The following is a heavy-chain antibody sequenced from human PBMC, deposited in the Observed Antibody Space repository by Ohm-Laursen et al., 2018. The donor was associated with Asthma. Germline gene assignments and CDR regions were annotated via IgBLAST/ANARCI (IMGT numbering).Heavy chain of an antibody. CDR3: AKATVQFSGSYFFDY. D-gene: IGHD1-26*01. CDR2: ASYDGGNK. V-gene: IGHV3-30*18. Sequence: SLRLSCAASGFTFSSYAMSWVRQAPGKGLEWLAFASYDGGNKDYADSVKGRFTISRDNSDNALYLQMNSLRADDSAVYFCAKATVQFSGSYFFDYWGQGSLVTVSS. J-gene: IGHJ4*02. CDR1: GFTFSSYA.